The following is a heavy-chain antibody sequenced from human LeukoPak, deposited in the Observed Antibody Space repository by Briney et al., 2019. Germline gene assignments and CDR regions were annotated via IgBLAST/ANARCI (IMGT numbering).Heavy chain of an antibody. CDR3: VREFYPEHSSRWYRWFDP. V-gene: IGHV3-66*01. CDR2: IYSGGDT. CDR1: GFTVSSNF. D-gene: IGHD6-13*01. Sequence: SGGSLRLSCAPSGFTVSSNFMRWVRQAPGKGREWVAVIYSGGDTYYPDFVKGRFTISRDNSKNTLNLQMNSLRAEDTAVYYCVREFYPEHSSRWYRWFDPWGQGTLVTVYS. J-gene: IGHJ5*02.